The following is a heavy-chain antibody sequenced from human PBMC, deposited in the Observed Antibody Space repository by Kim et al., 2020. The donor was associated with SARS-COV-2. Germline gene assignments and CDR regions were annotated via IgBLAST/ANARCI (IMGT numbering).Heavy chain of an antibody. J-gene: IGHJ4*02. V-gene: IGHV4-39*01. CDR2: ST. D-gene: IGHD1-1*01. CDR3: ATEEEMATTY. Sequence: STYYNPSLKSRVTISVDTSKNQFSLKLSSVTAADTAVYYCATEEEMATTYWGQGTLVTVSS.